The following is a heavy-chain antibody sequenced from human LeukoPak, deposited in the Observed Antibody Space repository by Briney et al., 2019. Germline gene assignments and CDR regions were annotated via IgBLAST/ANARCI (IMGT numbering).Heavy chain of an antibody. CDR3: AKVGPITMIVVVMGAFDI. Sequence: PGGSLRLSCAASGFTFSSYAMSWVRQAPGKGLEWVSTITFGGSTYYADSVKGRFTISRDNSKTALYLQMNSLRAEDTAVYYCAKVGPITMIVVVMGAFDIWGQGTMVTVSS. CDR2: ITFGGST. J-gene: IGHJ3*02. CDR1: GFTFSSYA. D-gene: IGHD3-22*01. V-gene: IGHV3-23*01.